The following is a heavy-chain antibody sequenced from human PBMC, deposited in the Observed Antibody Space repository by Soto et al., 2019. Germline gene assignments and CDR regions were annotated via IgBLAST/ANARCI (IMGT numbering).Heavy chain of an antibody. CDR2: ISRSSSYI. Sequence: EVQLVESGGGLVKPGGSLRLSCAASGFTFSSYTMNWVRQAPGKGLEWVSSISRSSSYIHFADSVKGRFTISRDNAKNSLYLQMNSLRAEDTAVYYCGAATGAYWGQGTLVTVSS. CDR1: GFTFSSYT. CDR3: GAATGAY. J-gene: IGHJ4*02. D-gene: IGHD2-15*01. V-gene: IGHV3-21*01.